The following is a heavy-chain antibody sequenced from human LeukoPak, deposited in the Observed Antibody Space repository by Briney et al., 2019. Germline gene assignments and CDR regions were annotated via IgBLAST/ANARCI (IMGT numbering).Heavy chain of an antibody. CDR2: ISDDGSNQ. Sequence: GGSLRLSCEGSGFSFSDYGMHWVREAPGKGLEWVAVISDDGSNQYFANSVEGRFAISRDNSKDTVFLHMNGVRPEDTAVYFCAQDLPADPGWGWYRVRFIFHSWGQGTLVTVSA. CDR1: GFSFSDYG. J-gene: IGHJ4*02. V-gene: IGHV3-30*18. CDR3: AQDLPADPGWGWYRVRFIFHS. D-gene: IGHD6-19*01.